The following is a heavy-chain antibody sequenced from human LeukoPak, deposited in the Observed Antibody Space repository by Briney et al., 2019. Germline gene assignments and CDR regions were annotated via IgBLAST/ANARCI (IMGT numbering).Heavy chain of an antibody. CDR2: ISYDGSNK. J-gene: IGHJ4*02. CDR1: GFTFSSYA. Sequence: GGSLRLSCAASGFTFSSYAMHWVRQAPGKGLEWVAVISYDGSNKYYADSVKGRFTISRDNSKNTLYLQMNSLRAEDTAVYYCARGSIVATSTQYYFDYWGQGTLVTVSS. V-gene: IGHV3-30-3*01. D-gene: IGHD5-12*01. CDR3: ARGSIVATSTQYYFDY.